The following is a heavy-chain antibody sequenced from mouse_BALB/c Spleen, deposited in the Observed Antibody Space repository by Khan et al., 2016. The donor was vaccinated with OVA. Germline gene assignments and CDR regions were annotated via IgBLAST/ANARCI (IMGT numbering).Heavy chain of an antibody. CDR1: GFTFSSYA. Sequence: EVKLVESGGGLVKPGGSLKLSCVASGFTFSSYAMSWVRQTPEKRLEWVATISSSGNYTYYPDSVRGRFTISRDNAKNTLYMLMRSLRSEDTAMSYCAIPPITTVVATSYCFFDVWGAGTTVTVSS. V-gene: IGHV5-9-3*01. J-gene: IGHJ1*01. CDR3: AIPPITTVVATSYCFFDV. CDR2: ISSSGNYT. D-gene: IGHD1-1*01.